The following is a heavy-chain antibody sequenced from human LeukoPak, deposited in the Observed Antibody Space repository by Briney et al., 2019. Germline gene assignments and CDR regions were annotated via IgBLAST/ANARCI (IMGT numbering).Heavy chain of an antibody. CDR1: GGSISSGGHY. D-gene: IGHD5-12*01. CDR2: MHYSGST. Sequence: SETLSLTCTVSGGSISSGGHYWGWIRQHPGKGPEWIGYMHYSGSTYYNASLKSRVTISVDTSKNQFSLKLSSVTAADTAVYYCARASSYSGYDAYYFEYLGQGTLVTVSS. CDR3: ARASSYSGYDAYYFEY. V-gene: IGHV4-31*03. J-gene: IGHJ4*02.